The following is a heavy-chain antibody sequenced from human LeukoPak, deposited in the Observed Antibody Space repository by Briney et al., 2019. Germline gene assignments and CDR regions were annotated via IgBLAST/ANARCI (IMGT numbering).Heavy chain of an antibody. V-gene: IGHV3-30*02. J-gene: IGHJ3*02. CDR3: ARESSRGDTAISEAFDI. CDR2: IRYDGSNK. Sequence: GGSLRLSCAASGLTFSSYGMHWVRQAPGKGLEWVAFIRYDGSNKYYADSVKGRFTISRDNSKTTLYLQMNSLRAEDTAVYYCARESSRGDTAISEAFDIWGQGTMVTVSP. CDR1: GLTFSSYG. D-gene: IGHD5-18*01.